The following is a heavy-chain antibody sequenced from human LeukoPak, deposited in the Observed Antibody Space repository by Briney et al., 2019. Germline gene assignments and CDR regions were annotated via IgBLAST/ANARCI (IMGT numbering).Heavy chain of an antibody. CDR1: GGSFSGYY. Sequence: PSETLSLTCAVYGGSFSGYYWGWIRQPPGKGLEWTGSIYHSGSTYYNPSLKSRVTISVDTSKNQFSLKLSSVTAADTAVYYCASRSGLVGTLPAFDIWGQGTMVTVSS. V-gene: IGHV4-38-2*01. J-gene: IGHJ3*02. CDR3: ASRSGLVGTLPAFDI. CDR2: IYHSGST. D-gene: IGHD3/OR15-3a*01.